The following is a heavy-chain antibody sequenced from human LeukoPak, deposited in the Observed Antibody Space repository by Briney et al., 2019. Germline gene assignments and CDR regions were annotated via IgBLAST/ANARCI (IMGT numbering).Heavy chain of an antibody. D-gene: IGHD6-19*01. CDR3: AKRAGTGTSSSGWYDY. V-gene: IGHV3-23*01. Sequence: GGSLRLSCAASGFTFSSYAMSWVRQAPGKGLEWVSAISGSGLSTYYAESVRGRFTTSRDNSKNTLYLQMNSLRAEDTAVYYCAKRAGTGTSSSGWYDYWGQGTQVTVS. CDR2: ISGSGLST. CDR1: GFTFSSYA. J-gene: IGHJ4*02.